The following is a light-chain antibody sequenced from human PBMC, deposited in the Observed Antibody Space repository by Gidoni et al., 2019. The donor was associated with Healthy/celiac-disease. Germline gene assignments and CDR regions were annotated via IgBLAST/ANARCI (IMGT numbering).Light chain of an antibody. CDR3: HTYNHS. J-gene: IGKJ4*01. Sequence: DSQMTQSASTLSASVGYRVTIPCRARQSIINRLAWYQQKPGNASKLLLYDASTLESGVPSMFSGNVSGTEFILTIISMQLDDSPNYCWHTYNHSFGGGTKVEIK. CDR2: DAS. V-gene: IGKV1-5*01. CDR1: QSIINR.